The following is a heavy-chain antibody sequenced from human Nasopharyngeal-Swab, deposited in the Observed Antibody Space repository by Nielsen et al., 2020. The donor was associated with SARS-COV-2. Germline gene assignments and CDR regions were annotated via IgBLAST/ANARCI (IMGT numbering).Heavy chain of an antibody. V-gene: IGHV3-7*01. J-gene: IGHJ6*02. CDR1: GFTFSSYW. D-gene: IGHD3-10*01. CDR3: ARFGRIAPYYYYGMDV. CDR2: IKQDGSEK. Sequence: WGSLRLSCAASGFTFSSYWMGWVRQAPGKGLEWVANIKQDGSEKYYVDSVKRRFTISRDNAKNSLYLQMNSLRAEDMAVYYCARFGRIAPYYYYGMDVWGQGTTVTVSS.